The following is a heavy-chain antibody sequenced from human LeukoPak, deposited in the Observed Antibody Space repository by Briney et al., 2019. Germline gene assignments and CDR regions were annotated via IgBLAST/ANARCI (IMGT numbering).Heavy chain of an antibody. J-gene: IGHJ4*02. V-gene: IGHV1-2*02. CDR3: ARGPHWDPHFDY. CDR1: GYTFTGYF. D-gene: IGHD7-27*01. Sequence: ASVKVSCKASGYTFTGYFMHWVRQAPGQGLEWMGWINPNSGGTDYAQKFQGRVTMTRDTSISTAYMELSGLRSDDTAVYYCARGPHWDPHFDYWGQGTLVTVSS. CDR2: INPNSGGT.